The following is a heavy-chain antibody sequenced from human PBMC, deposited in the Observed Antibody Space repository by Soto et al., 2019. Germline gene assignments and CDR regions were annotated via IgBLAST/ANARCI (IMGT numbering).Heavy chain of an antibody. J-gene: IGHJ4*02. CDR1: GYIFITYG. Sequence: GASVKVSCKASGYIFITYGISWVRQAPGRGLEWMGRISTYNGNTNYAQNLQGRVTMTADTSTNTAYMELRSLRSDDTAVYYCARDLDGSGSYYTGYWGPRTLVTVS. CDR3: ARDLDGSGSYYTGY. V-gene: IGHV1-18*01. CDR2: ISTYNGNT. D-gene: IGHD3-10*01.